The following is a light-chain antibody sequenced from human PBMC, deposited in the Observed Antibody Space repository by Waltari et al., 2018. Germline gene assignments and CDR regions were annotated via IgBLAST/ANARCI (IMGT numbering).Light chain of an antibody. V-gene: IGKV1-9*01. CDR2: DAS. J-gene: IGKJ4*01. Sequence: DIKLTQSPSLLSASVGDRVPITGRASQGIATSLTWYQLKPGKAPELLIYDASTLQTGVPSRFSASGSGTDFTLTISSLQSEDFAAYYCQQFNTCPLTFGGGTKVEVK. CDR3: QQFNTCPLT. CDR1: QGIATS.